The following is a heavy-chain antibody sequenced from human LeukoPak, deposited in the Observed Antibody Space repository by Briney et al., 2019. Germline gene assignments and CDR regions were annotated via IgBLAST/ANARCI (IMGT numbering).Heavy chain of an antibody. CDR1: EFTFSSYW. D-gene: IGHD6-19*01. CDR2: ISGSGGST. J-gene: IGHJ4*02. CDR3: AKHSEKGQWLVRHFDY. V-gene: IGHV3-23*01. Sequence: PGGSLRLSCAASEFTFSSYWMSWVRQAPGKGLEWVSAISGSGGSTYYADSVKGRFTISRDNSKNTLYLQMNSLRAEDTAVYYCAKHSEKGQWLVRHFDYWGQGTLVTVSS.